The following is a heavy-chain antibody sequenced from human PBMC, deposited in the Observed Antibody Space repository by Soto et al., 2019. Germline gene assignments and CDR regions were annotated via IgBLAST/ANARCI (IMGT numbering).Heavy chain of an antibody. CDR2: IKSKTDGGTT. V-gene: IGHV3-15*01. CDR3: TTAIYDYVWGSYLRNY. Sequence: EVQLVESGGGLVKPGGSLRLSCAASGFTFSNAWMSWVRQAPGKGLEWVGRIKSKTDGGTTDYAAPVKGRFTISRDDSKNTLYLQMNCLKTEDTAVYYCTTAIYDYVWGSYLRNYWGQGTLVTVSS. CDR1: GFTFSNAW. D-gene: IGHD3-16*02. J-gene: IGHJ4*02.